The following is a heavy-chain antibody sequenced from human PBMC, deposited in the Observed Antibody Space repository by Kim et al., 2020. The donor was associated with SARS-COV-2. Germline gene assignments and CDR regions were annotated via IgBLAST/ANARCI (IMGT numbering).Heavy chain of an antibody. V-gene: IGHV3-23*01. CDR2: ISGSGGST. CDR3: AKDYPSSPYYYASSGYWGGLAFDY. Sequence: GGSLRLSCAASGFTFSSYAMSWVRQAPGKGLEWVSAISGSGGSTYYADSVKGRFTISRDNSKNTLYLQMNSLRAEDTAVYYCAKDYPSSPYYYASSGYWGGLAFDYSGQGALLTVSS. D-gene: IGHD3-22*01. J-gene: IGHJ4*02. CDR1: GFTFSSYA.